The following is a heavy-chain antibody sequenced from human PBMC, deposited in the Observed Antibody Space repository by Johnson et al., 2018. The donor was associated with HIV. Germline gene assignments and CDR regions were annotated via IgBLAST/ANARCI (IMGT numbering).Heavy chain of an antibody. CDR1: GFSVSSSY. CDR3: AYPIATTAFEAFDI. V-gene: IGHV3-66*01. J-gene: IGHJ3*02. D-gene: IGHD6-13*01. Sequence: EVQLVESGGGLVQPGGSLRLSCAASGFSVSSSYMSWVRQAPGKALEWVSTLYIGYSTYYADSVKDRFIISRDNSKNTLYLQMNSLRAEDTAVYYCAYPIATTAFEAFDIWGRGTMVTVSS. CDR2: LYIGYST.